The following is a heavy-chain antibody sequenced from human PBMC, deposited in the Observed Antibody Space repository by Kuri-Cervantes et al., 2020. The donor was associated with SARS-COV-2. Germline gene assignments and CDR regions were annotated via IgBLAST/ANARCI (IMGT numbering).Heavy chain of an antibody. D-gene: IGHD2-2*02. CDR1: GGSISSYY. Sequence: ESLKISCTVSGGSISSYYWCWIRQPAGKGLEWIGRIYTSGSTNYNPSLKSRVTMSVDTSKNQFSLKLSSVTAADTAVYYCARARVVVPAAIGYYYYYYMDVWGKGTTVTVSS. J-gene: IGHJ6*03. CDR3: ARARVVVPAAIGYYYYYYMDV. V-gene: IGHV4-4*07. CDR2: IYTSGST.